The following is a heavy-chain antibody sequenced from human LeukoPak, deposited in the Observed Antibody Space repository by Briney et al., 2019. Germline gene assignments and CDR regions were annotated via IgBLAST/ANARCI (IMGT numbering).Heavy chain of an antibody. CDR1: GFTFSSYW. J-gene: IGHJ3*02. CDR3: AVKRTYDGFDI. Sequence: GGSLRLSCAASGFTFSSYWMHWVRQAPGKGLVWVSRINSDGSTTTYADSMKGRSTISRDNAKNTLYLQMNSLRAEDTAVYYCAVKRTYDGFDISGHRTMVTVSS. V-gene: IGHV3-74*01. CDR2: INSDGSTT.